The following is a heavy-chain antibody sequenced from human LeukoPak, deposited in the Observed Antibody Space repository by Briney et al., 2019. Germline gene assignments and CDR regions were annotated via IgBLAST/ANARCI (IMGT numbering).Heavy chain of an antibody. CDR3: AKAPATSCRGAFCYPLDS. CDR1: GFTVSSNY. Sequence: GGSLRLSCAASGFTVSSNYMSWVRQAPGKGLEWVAATSSSDDGKYHAGSVRGRFTISRDNFRNTVYLQMNNVRSEDAARYYCAKAPATSCRGAFCYPLDSWGQGTLVTVSS. D-gene: IGHD2-15*01. V-gene: IGHV3-23*01. J-gene: IGHJ4*02. CDR2: TSSSDDGK.